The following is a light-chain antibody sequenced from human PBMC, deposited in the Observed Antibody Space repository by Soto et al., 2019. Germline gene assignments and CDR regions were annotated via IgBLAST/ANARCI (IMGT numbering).Light chain of an antibody. CDR1: QSVSSY. CDR3: QERTSWPRSFS. V-gene: IGKV3-11*01. J-gene: IGKJ3*01. CDR2: DTS. Sequence: EIVLTQSPATLSLSPGERATLSCRASQSVSSYLAWYQQKPGQAPRLLIYDTSKRATGIPARFSGSGSGTDVTLTIRSREREEFAVCYGQERTSWPRSFSVGRGTKVDIK.